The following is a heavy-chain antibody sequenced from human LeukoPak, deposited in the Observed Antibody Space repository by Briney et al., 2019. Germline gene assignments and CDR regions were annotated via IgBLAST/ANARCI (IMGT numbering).Heavy chain of an antibody. Sequence: QSGRSLRLSCAASGFTFDDYAMHWVRQAPGKGLEWVSGISSNSGSIGYADSVKGRFTISRDNAKNSLYLQMNSLRAEDTALYYCAKDIADDILTGYYTPRAFDIWGQGTMVTVSS. CDR1: GFTFDDYA. V-gene: IGHV3-9*01. CDR3: AKDIADDILTGYYTPRAFDI. CDR2: ISSNSGSI. J-gene: IGHJ3*02. D-gene: IGHD3-9*01.